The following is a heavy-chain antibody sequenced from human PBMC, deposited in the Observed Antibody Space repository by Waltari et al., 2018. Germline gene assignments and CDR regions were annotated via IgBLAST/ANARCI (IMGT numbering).Heavy chain of an antibody. D-gene: IGHD2-15*01. J-gene: IGHJ5*02. CDR1: GGTFSRFS. CDR3: ATRRLAVGFDP. Sequence: QVQLVQSGAEVRKPGSSVKVSCKTSGGTFSRFSISWVRLAPGQGLEWMGGLIPSFLTANYAQKFEGRLTIDADEATSTVYMELSGLTSDDTALYYCATRRLAVGFDPWGQGTLVTVSS. CDR2: LIPSFLTA. V-gene: IGHV1-69*01.